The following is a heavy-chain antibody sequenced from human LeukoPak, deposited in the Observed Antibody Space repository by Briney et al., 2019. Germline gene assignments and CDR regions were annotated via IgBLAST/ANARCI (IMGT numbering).Heavy chain of an antibody. D-gene: IGHD2-15*01. CDR3: ASSGGRGYCSGGSCYYNWFDP. CDR2: IIPIFGTA. V-gene: IGHV1-69*13. J-gene: IGHJ5*02. CDR1: GGTFSSYA. Sequence: SVKVSCKASGGTFSSYAISWVRQAPGQGLEWMGGIIPIFGTANYAQKFQGRVTITADESTSTAYMELSSLRSEDTAVYYCASSGGRGYCSGGSCYYNWFDPWGQGTLVTVSS.